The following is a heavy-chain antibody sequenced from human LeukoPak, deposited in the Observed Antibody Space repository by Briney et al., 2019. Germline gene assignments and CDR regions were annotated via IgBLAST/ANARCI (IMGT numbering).Heavy chain of an antibody. D-gene: IGHD7-27*01. CDR1: GFTVSNNY. V-gene: IGHV3-53*01. J-gene: IGHJ3*02. CDR2: IYSGGST. Sequence: GGSLRLSCAASGFTVSNNYMSWVRQAPGKGLEWVSVIYSGGSTYYADSVKGRFAISRDNSKNTMYLQMSSLRAEDTAIYYCARDQDWGSFDIWGQGTMVTVSS. CDR3: ARDQDWGSFDI.